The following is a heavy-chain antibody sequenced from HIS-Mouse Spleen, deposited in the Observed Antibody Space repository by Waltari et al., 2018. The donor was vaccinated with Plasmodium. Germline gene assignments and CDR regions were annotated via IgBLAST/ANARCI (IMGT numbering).Heavy chain of an antibody. Sequence: EVQLVESGGGLVQTGGSLRRSWAPRGFTFCRYWMCWVRQAPGKGLEWVANIKQDGSEKYYVDSVKGRFTISRDNAKNSLYLQMNSLRAEDTAVYYCASSWYWYFDLWGRGTLVTVSS. V-gene: IGHV3-7*01. CDR3: ASSWYWYFDL. D-gene: IGHD6-13*01. CDR1: GFTFCRYW. CDR2: IKQDGSEK. J-gene: IGHJ2*01.